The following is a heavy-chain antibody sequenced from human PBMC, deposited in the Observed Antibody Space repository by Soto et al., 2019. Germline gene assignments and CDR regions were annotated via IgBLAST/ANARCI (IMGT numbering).Heavy chain of an antibody. CDR1: GFPFMIYA. V-gene: IGHV3-23*01. J-gene: IGHJ4*02. Sequence: PWGSLILSCAASGFPFMIYAMSWVRQAPGRGLEWFSAISGSGGSTYYADSVKGRFTISRDNSKSTLYLQMNSLRAEDTAVYYCAKDRYDSSGYYCYFDYWGQGNLVTVSS. CDR3: AKDRYDSSGYYCYFDY. CDR2: ISGSGGST. D-gene: IGHD3-22*01.